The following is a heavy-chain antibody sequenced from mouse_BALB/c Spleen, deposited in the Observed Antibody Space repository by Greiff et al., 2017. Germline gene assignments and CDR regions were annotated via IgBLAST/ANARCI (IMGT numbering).Heavy chain of an antibody. CDR1: GYTFTSYW. J-gene: IGHJ4*01. Sequence: QVQLQQPGAELARPGASVKLSCKASGYTFTSYWMQWVKQRPGQGLEWIGAIYPGDGDTRYTQKFKGKATLTADKSSSTAYMQLSSLASEDSAVYYCARSRRRDYAMDDWGEGTSVTVSS. CDR2: IYPGDGDT. V-gene: IGHV1-87*01. CDR3: ARSRRRDYAMDD.